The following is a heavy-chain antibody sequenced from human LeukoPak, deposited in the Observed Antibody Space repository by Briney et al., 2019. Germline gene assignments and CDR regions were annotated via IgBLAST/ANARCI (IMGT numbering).Heavy chain of an antibody. CDR2: IWYDGSIK. J-gene: IGHJ4*02. CDR1: GFTFCSYG. V-gene: IGHV3-33*01. CDR3: ARSPATYYYDSRGYYYFDY. Sequence: GGSLRLSCAASGFTFCSYGMNWVRQAPGKGLEWVAVIWYDGSIKDYADSVKGRFTISRDNSKKTMYLPMNRVRAEDTAVYYCARSPATYYYDSRGYYYFDYWGQGTLVTVSS. D-gene: IGHD3-22*01.